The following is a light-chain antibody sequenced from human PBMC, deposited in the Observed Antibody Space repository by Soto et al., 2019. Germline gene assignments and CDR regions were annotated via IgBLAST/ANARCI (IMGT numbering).Light chain of an antibody. Sequence: EIVLTQSPATLSVSPGDRASLSCGASQSVSTNLAWYQHKPGQPPRLLFYSVSDRASGVPARYSVSGSETDFTLTISSLQSEDLAVYYCKQYHSWPRTFGQGTKVE. CDR1: QSVSTN. V-gene: IGKV3-15*01. CDR3: KQYHSWPRT. CDR2: SVS. J-gene: IGKJ1*01.